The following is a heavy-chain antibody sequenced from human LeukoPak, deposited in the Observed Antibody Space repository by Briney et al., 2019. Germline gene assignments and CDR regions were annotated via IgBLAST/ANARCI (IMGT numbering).Heavy chain of an antibody. CDR3: ARSTPSLPGMDV. Sequence: ASVKVSCKASGYTFTGYYMHWVRQAPGQGLEWMGWINPNSGGTNYAQKFQGRVTISVDTSKNQFSLKLSSVTAADTAVYYCARSTPSLPGMDVWGQGTTVTVSS. CDR2: INPNSGGT. D-gene: IGHD5/OR15-5a*01. V-gene: IGHV1-2*02. J-gene: IGHJ6*02. CDR1: GYTFTGYY.